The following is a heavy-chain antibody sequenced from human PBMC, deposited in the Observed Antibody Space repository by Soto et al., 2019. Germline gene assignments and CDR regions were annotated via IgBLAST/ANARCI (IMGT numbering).Heavy chain of an antibody. J-gene: IGHJ6*03. CDR3: MRESGGVTLTLDYYYFYMEV. CDR2: INPNVGAT. D-gene: IGHD3-16*01. CDR1: GDSVNGYY. V-gene: IGHV1-2*04. Sequence: QVQLVQSGAEVMKPGASVTVSCRSSGDSVNGYYLHWVRQPPGQGFERMGWINPNVGATKYAKKYQGCVSMTRDTSVRTVYMQLSMLRCYETAVYYCMRESGGVTLTLDYYYFYMEVWGTGNTVTVSS.